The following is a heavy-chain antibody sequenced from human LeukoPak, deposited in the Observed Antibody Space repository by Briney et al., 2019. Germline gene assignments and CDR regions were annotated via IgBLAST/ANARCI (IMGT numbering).Heavy chain of an antibody. Sequence: GGSLRLSCAASGFTFSSYAMSWVRQAPGKGLEWVSAISGSGGSTYCADSVKGRFTISRDNSKNTLYLQMNSLRAEDTAVYYCARRFLEWFDAFDIWGQGTMVTVSS. CDR1: GFTFSSYA. D-gene: IGHD3-3*01. CDR3: ARRFLEWFDAFDI. CDR2: ISGSGGST. V-gene: IGHV3-23*01. J-gene: IGHJ3*02.